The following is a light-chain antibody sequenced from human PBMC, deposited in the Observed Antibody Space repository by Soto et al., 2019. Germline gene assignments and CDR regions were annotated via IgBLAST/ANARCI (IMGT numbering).Light chain of an antibody. V-gene: IGKV3-20*01. J-gene: IGKJ2*01. CDR3: QHYGTSPPYT. Sequence: EIVLTQSPGTLSLSPGERATLSCTASQSVTSSYLAWYQQKPGQAPRLLLSGATSRATGIPDRFSGSGSGTDFTLTISRLEPEDFAAYYYQHYGTSPPYTFGQGTQLEIK. CDR1: QSVTSSY. CDR2: GAT.